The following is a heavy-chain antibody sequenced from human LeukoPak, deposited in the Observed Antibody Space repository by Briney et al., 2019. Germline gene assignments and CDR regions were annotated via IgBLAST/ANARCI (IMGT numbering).Heavy chain of an antibody. Sequence: PGGSLRLSCAASGFTFSSYAMHWVRQAPGKGLEWVAVISYDGSNKYYADSVKGRFTISRDNSKNTLYLQMNSPRAEDTAVYYCARDRDIVATWYFDYWGQGTLVTVSS. V-gene: IGHV3-30-3*01. CDR3: ARDRDIVATWYFDY. CDR1: GFTFSSYA. D-gene: IGHD5-12*01. J-gene: IGHJ4*02. CDR2: ISYDGSNK.